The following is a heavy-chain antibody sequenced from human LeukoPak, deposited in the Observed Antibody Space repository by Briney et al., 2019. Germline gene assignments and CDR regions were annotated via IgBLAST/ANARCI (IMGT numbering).Heavy chain of an antibody. Sequence: GGSLRLSCAASGFTFSSYDMHWVRQTTGKGLEWVSAIGTAGDTYYPGSVKGRFTISRENAKNSLYLQMNSLRARDTAVYYCARGPGGYYGSGNYLWDYWGQGTLVTVSS. D-gene: IGHD3-10*01. CDR3: ARGPGGYYGSGNYLWDY. V-gene: IGHV3-13*01. CDR2: IGTAGDT. CDR1: GFTFSSYD. J-gene: IGHJ4*02.